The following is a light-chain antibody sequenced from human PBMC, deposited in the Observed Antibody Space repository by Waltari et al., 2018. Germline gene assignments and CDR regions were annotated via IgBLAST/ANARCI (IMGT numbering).Light chain of an antibody. CDR3: QQYYSAPYA. Sequence: DIVMTQSPDSLAVSLGERATINCKSSQSVLYSSNNKNYLAWYKEKPGRPPKLLIYWASTRESGVPDRFSGGGSGTDFTLTISSLQAEDVAVYYCQQYYSAPYAFGQGTKLEIK. V-gene: IGKV4-1*01. CDR1: QSVLYSSNNKNY. J-gene: IGKJ2*01. CDR2: WAS.